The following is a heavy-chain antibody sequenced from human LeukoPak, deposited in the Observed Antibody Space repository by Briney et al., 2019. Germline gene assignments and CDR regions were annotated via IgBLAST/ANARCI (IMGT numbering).Heavy chain of an antibody. CDR2: IHNDGPT. Sequence: GGSLRLSCAVSGFSINVNFMGWVRQAPGKGLEWVSLIHNDGPTYYADSVKGRFTISSDNSKTTLYLQMNSLRAEDTALYYCASGRGQNWGQGTLVTVSS. V-gene: IGHV3-53*01. CDR3: ASGRGQN. J-gene: IGHJ4*02. CDR1: GFSINVNF. D-gene: IGHD3-10*01.